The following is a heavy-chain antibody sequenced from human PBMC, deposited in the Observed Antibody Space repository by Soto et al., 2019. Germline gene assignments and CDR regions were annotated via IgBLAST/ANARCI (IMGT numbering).Heavy chain of an antibody. CDR3: ARGWRWGGYYYYYYMDV. D-gene: IGHD3-16*01. Sequence: SETLSLTCAVYGGSFGGYYWSWIRQPPGKGLEWIGEINHSGSTNYSPSLKSRVTISVDTSKNQFSLKLSSVTAADTAVYYCARGWRWGGYYYYYYMDVWGKGTTVTVSS. CDR2: INHSGST. CDR1: GGSFGGYY. J-gene: IGHJ6*03. V-gene: IGHV4-34*01.